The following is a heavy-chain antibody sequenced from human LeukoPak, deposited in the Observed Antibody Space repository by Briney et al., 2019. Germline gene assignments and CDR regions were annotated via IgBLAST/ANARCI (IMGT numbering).Heavy chain of an antibody. Sequence: GSLRLSCAASGFTFSSYAMSWVRQPPGKGLEWIGEINHSGSTNYNPSLKSRVTISVDTSKNQFSLKLSSVTAADTAVYYCARGSFGVVIHYYYYGMDVWGQGTTVTVSS. CDR3: ARGSFGVVIHYYYYGMDV. CDR1: GFTFSSYA. CDR2: INHSGST. J-gene: IGHJ6*02. V-gene: IGHV4-34*01. D-gene: IGHD3-3*01.